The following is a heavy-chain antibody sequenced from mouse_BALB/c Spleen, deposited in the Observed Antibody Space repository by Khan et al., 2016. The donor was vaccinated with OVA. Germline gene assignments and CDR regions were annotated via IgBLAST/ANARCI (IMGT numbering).Heavy chain of an antibody. CDR2: ISTGGHYT. Sequence: EVELVESGGDLVEPGGSLKLSCAASGFTFSTYGMSWVRQTPDKRPEWVATISTGGHYTYYPDSVGGRFTISRDNTKNTLYLQMTSLKSEDTAMFYCARLAYYYDSEGFAYWGQGTLVTVSA. J-gene: IGHJ3*01. V-gene: IGHV5-6*01. CDR1: GFTFSTYG. D-gene: IGHD1-1*01. CDR3: ARLAYYYDSEGFAY.